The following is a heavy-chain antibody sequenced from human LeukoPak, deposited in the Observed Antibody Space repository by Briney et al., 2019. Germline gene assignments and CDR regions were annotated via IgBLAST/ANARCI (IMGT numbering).Heavy chain of an antibody. J-gene: IGHJ6*02. V-gene: IGHV3-21*01. CDR2: ISSSSSYI. Sequence: PGGSLRLSCAASGFTVSSNYMSWVRQAPGKGLEWVSSISSSSSYIYYADSVKGRFTISRDNAKNSLYLQMNSLRAEDTAVYYCAREAGLLWFGELPTRLGMDVWGQGTTVTVSS. CDR1: GFTVSSNY. CDR3: AREAGLLWFGELPTRLGMDV. D-gene: IGHD3-10*01.